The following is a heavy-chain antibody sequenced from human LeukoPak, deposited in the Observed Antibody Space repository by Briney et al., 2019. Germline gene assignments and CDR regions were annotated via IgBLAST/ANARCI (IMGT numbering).Heavy chain of an antibody. CDR2: ISSTSSIK. Sequence: GGSLRLSCAASGFTFSSYSMNWVRQAPGKGLEWVSYISSTSSIKYYADSVKGRFTISRENAKNSLYLQMNSLRAGDTAVYYCASPLGGYYYYYMDVWGKGTTVTVSS. V-gene: IGHV3-48*01. CDR3: ASPLGGYYYYYMDV. J-gene: IGHJ6*03. D-gene: IGHD3-16*01. CDR1: GFTFSSYS.